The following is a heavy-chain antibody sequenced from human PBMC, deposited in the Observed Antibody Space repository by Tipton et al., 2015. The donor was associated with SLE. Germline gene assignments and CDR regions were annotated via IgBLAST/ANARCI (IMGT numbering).Heavy chain of an antibody. V-gene: IGHV4-59*08. CDR2: IYYSGST. Sequence: TLSLTCTVSGGSISSYYWSWIRQPPGKGLEWIGYIYYSGSTNYNPSLKSRVTISVDTSKNQFSLKLSSVTAADTAVYYCARRADYGSGNWYFDLWGQGTLVTVSS. J-gene: IGHJ2*01. D-gene: IGHD3-10*01. CDR1: GGSISSYY. CDR3: ARRADYGSGNWYFDL.